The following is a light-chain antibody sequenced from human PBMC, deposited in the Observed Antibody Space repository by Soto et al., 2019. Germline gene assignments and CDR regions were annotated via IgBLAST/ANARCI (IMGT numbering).Light chain of an antibody. CDR3: QQYGSSPLWT. CDR2: GAS. V-gene: IGKV3-20*01. J-gene: IGKJ1*01. Sequence: EIVLSQSPGTLSLSPGERATLSCRASQSVSSSYLAWYQQKPGQAPRLLIYGASSRATGIPDRFIGSGSGTVFTLTISRLEPEDFAVYYCQQYGSSPLWTFGQGTKVEIK. CDR1: QSVSSSY.